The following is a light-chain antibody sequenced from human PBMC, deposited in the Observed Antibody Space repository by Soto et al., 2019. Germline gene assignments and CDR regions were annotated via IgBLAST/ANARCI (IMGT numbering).Light chain of an antibody. CDR1: QGIYNY. CDR2: EAS. V-gene: IGKV1-33*01. J-gene: IGKJ2*01. CDR3: QQYDKLPYT. Sequence: DIQMTQSPSSLSASVGDRVTITCQASQGIYNYLSWYQQKPGKVPKLLIYEASKLETEVPSRFHGSESGRHFPFQTTTLQQDVFATYFYQQYDKLPYTFGQGTKLEIK.